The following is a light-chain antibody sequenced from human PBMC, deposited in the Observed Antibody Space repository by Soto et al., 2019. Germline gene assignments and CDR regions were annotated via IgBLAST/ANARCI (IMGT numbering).Light chain of an antibody. V-gene: IGLV2-8*01. CDR3: SSYAGSDKPYV. J-gene: IGLJ1*01. CDR2: EVT. Sequence: QSVLTQPPSASGSPGQSVTISCTGTSGDIGGYDYVSWYQQHPGKAPKLMIYEVTKRPLGVPDRFSGSKSGNTASLTVSGLQAEDEADSYCSSYAGSDKPYVFGTGTKLTVL. CDR1: SGDIGGYDY.